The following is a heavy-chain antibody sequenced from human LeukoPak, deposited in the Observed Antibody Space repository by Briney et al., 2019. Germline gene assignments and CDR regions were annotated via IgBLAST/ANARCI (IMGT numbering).Heavy chain of an antibody. CDR1: GFTFSDAW. J-gene: IGHJ4*02. CDR3: TTASYYDILTGFFT. Sequence: PGGSLRLSCAASGFTFSDAWMTWIRQGPGKGLEWVGRIKREADGGTADYAAPVNGRFTISRDDSKNTLYLQLNSLKTEDTGVYYCTTASYYDILTGFFTWGQGTLVTVSS. D-gene: IGHD3-9*01. V-gene: IGHV3-15*01. CDR2: IKREADGGTA.